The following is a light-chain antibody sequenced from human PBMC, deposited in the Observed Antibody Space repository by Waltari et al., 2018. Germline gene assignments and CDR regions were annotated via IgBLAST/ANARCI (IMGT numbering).Light chain of an antibody. V-gene: IGLV2-14*01. J-gene: IGLJ3*02. CDR2: DVF. CDR3: NSYTGSSSWV. Sequence: QSALTQPSSVSGSPGQSITISCTGPSSAVGFYNYVSWYQQHPGKAPKLIIYDVFERPSGVYNSFSGSKSGKTASLTMSGRLAEDEDDYYCNSYTGSSSWVFGGGTKLTVL. CDR1: SSAVGFYNY.